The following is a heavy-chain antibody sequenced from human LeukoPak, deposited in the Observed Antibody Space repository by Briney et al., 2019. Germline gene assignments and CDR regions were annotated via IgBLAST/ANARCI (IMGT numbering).Heavy chain of an antibody. CDR3: ARRPSYCGGDCTFDY. V-gene: IGHV4-34*01. CDR1: GGSFSGYY. J-gene: IGHJ4*02. CDR2: INHSGST. Sequence: SETPSLTCAVYGGSFSGYYWSWIRQPPGKGLEWIGEINHSGSTNYNPSLKSRVTISVDTSKNQFSLKLSSVTAADTAVYCCARRPSYCGGDCTFDYWGQGTLVTVSS. D-gene: IGHD2-21*01.